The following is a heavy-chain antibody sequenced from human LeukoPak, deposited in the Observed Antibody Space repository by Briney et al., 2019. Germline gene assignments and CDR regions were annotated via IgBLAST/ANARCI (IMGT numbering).Heavy chain of an antibody. CDR3: ARNVLLWFGEPGTIDY. V-gene: IGHV4-38-2*02. CDR2: NYHSGST. CDR1: GYSISSGYY. D-gene: IGHD3-10*01. J-gene: IGHJ4*02. Sequence: SETLSLTCTVSGYSISSGYYWGWIRQPPRKGLEWIGSNYHSGSTYYNPSFKSRVTISVDTSKNQFSLKLSSVTAADTAVYYCARNVLLWFGEPGTIDYWGQGTLVTVSS.